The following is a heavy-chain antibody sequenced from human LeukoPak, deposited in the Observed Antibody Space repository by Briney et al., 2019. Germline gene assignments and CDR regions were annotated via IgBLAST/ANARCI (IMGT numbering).Heavy chain of an antibody. CDR2: ISGSGGST. CDR1: GFTFSSYA. Sequence: GGSLRLSCAASGFTFSSYAMSWVRQAPGKGLEWVSAISGSGGSTYYADSVKGRFTISRDNAKNSLYLQMNSLRAEDTAVYYCARGGPTTVTGFDCWGQGTLVTVSS. CDR3: ARGGPTTVTGFDC. V-gene: IGHV3-23*01. J-gene: IGHJ4*02. D-gene: IGHD4-17*01.